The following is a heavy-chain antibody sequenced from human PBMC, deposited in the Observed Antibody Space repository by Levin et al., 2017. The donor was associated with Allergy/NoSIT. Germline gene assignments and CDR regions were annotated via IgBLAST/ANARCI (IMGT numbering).Heavy chain of an antibody. D-gene: IGHD3-10*01. J-gene: IGHJ4*02. CDR1: GYTFTSYG. CDR3: ARVPLLWFGELPQYFDY. V-gene: IGHV1-18*01. Sequence: ASVKVSCKASGYTFTSYGISWVRQAPGQGLEWMGWISAYNGNTNYAQKLQGRVTMTTDTSTSTAYMELRSLRSDDTAVYYCARVPLLWFGELPQYFDYWGQGTLVTVAS. CDR2: ISAYNGNT.